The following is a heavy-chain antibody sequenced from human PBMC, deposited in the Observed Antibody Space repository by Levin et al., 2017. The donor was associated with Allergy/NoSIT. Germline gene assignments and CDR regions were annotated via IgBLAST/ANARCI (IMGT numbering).Heavy chain of an antibody. Sequence: SETLSLTCAVSGGSISSDHWWSWARQSPGKGLEWIGEINHSGTTTYNPSLRSRVTISVDKSRNQFSLELTSVTAADTAVYYCARWGTFWGQGTLVTVSS. CDR1: GGSISSDHW. D-gene: IGHD1-1*01. J-gene: IGHJ1*01. V-gene: IGHV4-4*02. CDR3: ARWGTF. CDR2: INHSGTT.